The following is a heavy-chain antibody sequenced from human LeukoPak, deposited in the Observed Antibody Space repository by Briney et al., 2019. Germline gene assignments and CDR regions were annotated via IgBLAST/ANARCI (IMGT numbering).Heavy chain of an antibody. J-gene: IGHJ4*02. CDR2: IYSGGST. V-gene: IGHV3-66*01. CDR1: GLSVSSNF. CDR3: ASSGIWFGELLSYFDY. D-gene: IGHD3-10*01. Sequence: GGSLRLSCAATGLSVSSNFMSWVRQAPGKGLEWVSVIYSGGSTYYADSVKGRFTISRDNSKNTLYLQMNSLRAEDTAVYYCASSGIWFGELLSYFDYWGQGTLVTVSS.